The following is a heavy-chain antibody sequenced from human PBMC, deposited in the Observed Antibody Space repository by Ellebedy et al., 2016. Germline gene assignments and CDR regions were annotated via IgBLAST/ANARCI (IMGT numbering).Heavy chain of an antibody. CDR1: GLTFSGFS. V-gene: IGHV3-74*01. CDR2: INGDGSTT. Sequence: GESLKISCIASGLTFSGFSMSWVRQGPGKGLVWVSHINGDGSTTGYADSVRGRFTISRDNARNSLYPQMYSLTADDTAFYYCARDDSGSYQGGSFSWGQGTLVTISS. D-gene: IGHD1-26*01. J-gene: IGHJ5*02. CDR3: ARDDSGSYQGGSFS.